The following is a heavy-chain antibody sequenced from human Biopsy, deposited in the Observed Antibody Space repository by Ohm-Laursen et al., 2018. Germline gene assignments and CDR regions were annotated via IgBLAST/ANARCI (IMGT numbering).Heavy chain of an antibody. CDR3: AKQEGVAYGDIDY. J-gene: IGHJ4*02. Sequence: SLRLSCTASGFTLTDSGMHWVRQAPGKGLEWVALISYDGSYKNYGDSVKGRFTIPRDNSKNTLYLQMNSLRPEDTAVYYCAKQEGVAYGDIDYWGQGTLVTVSS. CDR1: GFTLTDSG. CDR2: ISYDGSYK. V-gene: IGHV3-30*18. D-gene: IGHD3-10*01.